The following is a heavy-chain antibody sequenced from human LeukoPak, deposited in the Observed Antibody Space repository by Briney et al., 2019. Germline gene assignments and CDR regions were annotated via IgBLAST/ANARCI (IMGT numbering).Heavy chain of an antibody. CDR3: ARSKIGAALLDY. J-gene: IGHJ4*02. Sequence: WGALRLSFAGPGFTFSTFELNMVRRAPGEGLGWGASISSGGGAVYYADSVKGRFTISRDNAKNSLYLQMNSLRGEDTAVYSCARSKIGAALLDYWGQGTLVTVSS. D-gene: IGHD6-6*01. V-gene: IGHV3-48*03. CDR2: ISSGGGAV. CDR1: GFTFSTFE.